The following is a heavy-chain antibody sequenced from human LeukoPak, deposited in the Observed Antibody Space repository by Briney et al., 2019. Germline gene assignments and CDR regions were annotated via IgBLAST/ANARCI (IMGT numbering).Heavy chain of an antibody. CDR2: INATGGST. CDR1: GFTFSSYA. CDR3: AKGKDIVVVVAATRSYYDGMDV. V-gene: IGHV3-23*01. D-gene: IGHD2-15*01. J-gene: IGHJ6*02. Sequence: PGGSLRLSCAASGFTFSSYAMSWVPQAPGKGLEWVSAINATGGSTYYADSVKGRFTISRDNSKNTLYLQMNSLRAEDTAVYYCAKGKDIVVVVAATRSYYDGMDVWGQGTTVTVSS.